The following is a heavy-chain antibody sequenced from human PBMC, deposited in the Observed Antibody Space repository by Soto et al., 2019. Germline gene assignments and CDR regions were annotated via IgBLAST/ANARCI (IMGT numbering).Heavy chain of an antibody. CDR3: ASGGSSLNFDS. J-gene: IGHJ4*02. CDR2: INSDGSST. D-gene: IGHD6-6*01. V-gene: IGHV3-74*01. CDR1: GFTFRSNW. Sequence: EVQLVESGGGLVQPGGSLRPSCAASGFTFRSNWLHWVRKAPGRGLVWVSWINSDGSSTSYADSVKGRFTISRDNAKNTLYLQMNSLRAEDTAVYYCASGGSSLNFDSWGQGTLVTVSS.